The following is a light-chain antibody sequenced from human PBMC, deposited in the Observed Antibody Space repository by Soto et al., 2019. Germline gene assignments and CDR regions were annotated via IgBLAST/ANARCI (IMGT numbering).Light chain of an antibody. Sequence: EIVMTQSPATLSVSPGERATLSCRASHSVSSNLAWYQQKPGQAPRLLIYAASTRATGIPARFSGSGSGTEFTLTISSLQSEDFAVYYCQQYNNWPWTFRQGTKVEIK. V-gene: IGKV3-15*01. J-gene: IGKJ1*01. CDR2: AAS. CDR1: HSVSSN. CDR3: QQYNNWPWT.